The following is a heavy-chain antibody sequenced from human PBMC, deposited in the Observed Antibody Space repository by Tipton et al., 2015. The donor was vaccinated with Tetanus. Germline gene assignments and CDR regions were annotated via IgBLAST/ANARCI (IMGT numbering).Heavy chain of an antibody. J-gene: IGHJ4*02. V-gene: IGHV3-69-1*02. CDR1: GFTSESHY. Sequence: SLRLSCAASGFTSESHYMHWVRQTPGKGLEWVASITTNGYIYYADSVKGRFTISRDNTKNSLFLQMNSLRAGDTAVYYCASGSTLDFWGQGTLVTVSS. D-gene: IGHD6-25*01. CDR3: ASGSTLDF. CDR2: ITTNGYI.